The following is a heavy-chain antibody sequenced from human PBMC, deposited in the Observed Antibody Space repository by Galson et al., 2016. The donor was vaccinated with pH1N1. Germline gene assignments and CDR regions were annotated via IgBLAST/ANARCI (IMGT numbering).Heavy chain of an antibody. CDR3: ARLSMDPPYYFDFYRDI. V-gene: IGHV5-51*03. CDR2: IYPGDSDT. Sequence: QSGAEVKKAGESLKISCQASGYSFATDWIGWVRQTPGKGLEWVGIIYPGDSDTKYSPSFQGQVTMSVDKSISTAYLQWASLKASDTAMYYCARLSMDPPYYFDFYRDIWGKGTTVTVSS. D-gene: IGHD2/OR15-2a*01. CDR1: GYSFATDW. J-gene: IGHJ6*03.